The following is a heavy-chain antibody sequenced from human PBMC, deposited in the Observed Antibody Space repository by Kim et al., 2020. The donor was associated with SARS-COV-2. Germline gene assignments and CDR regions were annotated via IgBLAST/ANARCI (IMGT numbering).Heavy chain of an antibody. D-gene: IGHD2-2*01. CDR1: GGSFSGYY. V-gene: IGHV4-34*01. CDR3: ARGELAPPGKFDY. Sequence: SETLSLTCAVYGGSFSGYYWSWIRQPPGKGLEWIGEINHSGSTNYNPSLKSRVTISVDTSKNQFSLKLSSVTAADTAVYYCARGELAPPGKFDYWGQGTLVTVSS. J-gene: IGHJ4*02. CDR2: INHSGST.